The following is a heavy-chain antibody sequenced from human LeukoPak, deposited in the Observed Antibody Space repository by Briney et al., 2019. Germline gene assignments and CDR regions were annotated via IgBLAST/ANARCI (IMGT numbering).Heavy chain of an antibody. D-gene: IGHD1-14*01. CDR3: AREPTV. CDR1: GGSISSGGYY. CDR2: IYTSGST. V-gene: IGHV4-61*02. Sequence: SSETLSLTCAVSGGSISSGGYYWSWIRQPAGKGLEWIGRIYTSGSTNYNPSLKSRVTMSVDTSKNQFSLKLSSVTAADTAVYYCAREPTVWGQGTLVTVSS. J-gene: IGHJ4*02.